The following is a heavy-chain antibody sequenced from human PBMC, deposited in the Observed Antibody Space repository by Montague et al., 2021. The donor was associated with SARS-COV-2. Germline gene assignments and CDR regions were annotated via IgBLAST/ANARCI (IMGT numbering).Heavy chain of an antibody. Sequence: SLRLSCATSGFTFSNFAMGWVRQAPGKGLQWVSTINGLGATFYADSVKGRFTISRDNSRNTLYLQMGSLRAEDTAVYFCAKRGKTGTTFLYYFEYWGQGTLVSVSS. D-gene: IGHD1-7*01. CDR2: INGLGAT. CDR1: GFTFSNFA. CDR3: AKRGKTGTTFLYYFEY. J-gene: IGHJ4*02. V-gene: IGHV3-23*01.